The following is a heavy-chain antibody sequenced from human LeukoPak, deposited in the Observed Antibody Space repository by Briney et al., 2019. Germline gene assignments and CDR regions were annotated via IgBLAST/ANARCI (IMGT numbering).Heavy chain of an antibody. J-gene: IGHJ3*02. CDR2: TSYDGSNK. Sequence: GGSLRLSCAASGFDFSNYAMYWVRQAPGKGLEWVAVTSYDGSNKYYADSVKGRFTISRDNSKNTLYLQMNSLRAEDTAVYYCARQREAFDIWGQGTMVTVSS. CDR3: ARQREAFDI. CDR1: GFDFSNYA. V-gene: IGHV3-30*19.